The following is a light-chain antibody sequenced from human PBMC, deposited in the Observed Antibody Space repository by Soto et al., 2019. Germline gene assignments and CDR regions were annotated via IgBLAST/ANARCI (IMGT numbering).Light chain of an antibody. Sequence: DILMTQSPSTLSASVGDRVTITCRASQSISSWVAWYQQKPGQAPKLLIYDASSWDSGVPSRFSGSGSGTEFTLTISSLEPDDFAIYYCQQYGSYPWTFGQGTNVEIK. J-gene: IGKJ1*01. V-gene: IGKV1-5*01. CDR3: QQYGSYPWT. CDR1: QSISSW. CDR2: DAS.